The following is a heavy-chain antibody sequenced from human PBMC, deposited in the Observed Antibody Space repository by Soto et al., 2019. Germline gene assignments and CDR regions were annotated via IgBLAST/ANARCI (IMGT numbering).Heavy chain of an antibody. CDR3: ARDSPQLVRFPRYYGVDV. Sequence: GGSLRLSCAASGFTFSSYWMSWVRQAPGKGLEWVANIKQDGSEKYYVDSVKGRFTISRDNAKNSLYLQMNSLRAEDTAVYYCARDSPQLVRFPRYYGVDVWGQGTTVTVSS. J-gene: IGHJ6*02. CDR1: GFTFSSYW. V-gene: IGHV3-7*01. D-gene: IGHD6-6*01. CDR2: IKQDGSEK.